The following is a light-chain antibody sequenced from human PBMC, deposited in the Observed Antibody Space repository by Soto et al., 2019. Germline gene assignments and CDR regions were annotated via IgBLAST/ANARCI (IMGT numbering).Light chain of an antibody. J-gene: IGLJ1*01. CDR3: LLYYGGARGV. V-gene: IGLV7-43*01. CDR2: STS. Sequence: AVVTQEPTLNVSPGGKVTLTCASSTGAVTSGDYPNWFQQKPEQAPRALIYSTSNKHPGTPARFSGSLLRGKAALTLSGVQPEDEGEYYCLLYYGGARGVFGPGTKGTVL. CDR1: TGAVTSGDY.